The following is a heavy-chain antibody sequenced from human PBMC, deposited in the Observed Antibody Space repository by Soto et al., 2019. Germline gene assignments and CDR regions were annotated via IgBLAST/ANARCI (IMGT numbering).Heavy chain of an antibody. J-gene: IGHJ4*02. Sequence: PGGSLRLSCTASGFTFGDYAMSWVRQAPGKGLEWVGFIRSKAYGGTTEYAASVKGRFTISRDDSKSIAYLQMNSLKTEDTAVYYCTRDPTPVYSSSWYLHWGQGTLVTVSS. V-gene: IGHV3-49*04. CDR1: GFTFGDYA. D-gene: IGHD6-13*01. CDR2: IRSKAYGGTT. CDR3: TRDPTPVYSSSWYLH.